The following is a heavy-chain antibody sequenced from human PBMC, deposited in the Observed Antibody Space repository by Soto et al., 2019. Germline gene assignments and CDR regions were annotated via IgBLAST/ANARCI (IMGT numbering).Heavy chain of an antibody. J-gene: IGHJ4*02. V-gene: IGHV3-23*01. CDR1: GFTFISYA. CDR3: ATRAYYYDSSGYFDY. Sequence: TGGSLRLSCAASGFTFISYAMSWVRQAPGKGLEWVSAISGSGGSTYYADSVKGRFTISRDNSKNTLYLQMNSLRAEDTAVYYCATRAYYYDSSGYFDYWGQGTLVTVSS. CDR2: ISGSGGST. D-gene: IGHD3-22*01.